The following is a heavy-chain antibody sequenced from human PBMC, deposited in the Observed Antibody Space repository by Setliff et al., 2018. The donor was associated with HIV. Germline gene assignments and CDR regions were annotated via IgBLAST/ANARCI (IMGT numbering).Heavy chain of an antibody. CDR3: ARDLDPFFAMEI. Sequence: SETLSLTCIVSGASISSNTWSWIRQAPGKGLEWIGHIYTSGSTNYNPSLKSRVTISVDTSKNQFSLKLSSVTAADTAVYYCARDLDPFFAMEIWGQGTTVTVSS. J-gene: IGHJ6*02. V-gene: IGHV4-4*08. CDR2: IYTSGST. CDR1: GASISSNT.